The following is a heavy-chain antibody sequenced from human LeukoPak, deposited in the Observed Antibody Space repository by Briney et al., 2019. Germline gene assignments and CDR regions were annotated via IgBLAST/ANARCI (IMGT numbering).Heavy chain of an antibody. CDR1: GFTFSSYW. Sequence: PGGSLRLSCAASGFTFSSYWMSWVRQAPEKGLEWVANIKQDGSEKYYVDSVKGRFTISRDNAKNSLYLQMNSLRAEDTAVYYCARDQIRFGTDGTSDYWGQGTLVTVSS. V-gene: IGHV3-7*01. CDR2: IKQDGSEK. D-gene: IGHD6-13*01. CDR3: ARDQIRFGTDGTSDY. J-gene: IGHJ4*02.